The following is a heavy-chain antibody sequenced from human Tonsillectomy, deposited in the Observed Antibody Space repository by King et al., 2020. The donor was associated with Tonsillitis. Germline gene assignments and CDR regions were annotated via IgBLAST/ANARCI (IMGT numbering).Heavy chain of an antibody. V-gene: IGHV3-30*18. D-gene: IGHD3-22*01. CDR2: ISYDGSNK. J-gene: IGHJ4*02. CDR1: GFTFSSYG. CDR3: AKSAYDRSCYVDY. Sequence: VQLVESGGGVVQPGRSLRLSCATSGFTFSSYGMHWVRQAPGKGLEWVAVISYDGSNKYYADSVKGRFTISRDNSKNTLYLQMNSLRAEDTAVYYCAKSAYDRSCYVDYWGQGTLVTVSS.